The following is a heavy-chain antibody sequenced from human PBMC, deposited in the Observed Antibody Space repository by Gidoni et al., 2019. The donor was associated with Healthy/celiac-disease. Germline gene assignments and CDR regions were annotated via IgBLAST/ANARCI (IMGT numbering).Heavy chain of an antibody. CDR2: ISGSGGST. Sequence: EVQLLESGGGLVQPGGSLRLSCAASGFTFSSYAMSWVRQAPGKGLEWVSAISGSGGSTYYADSVQGRLTISRDNSKNTLYLQMNSLRAEDTAVYYCAKDLSWNYFFDYWGQGTLVTVSS. V-gene: IGHV3-23*01. CDR1: GFTFSSYA. J-gene: IGHJ4*02. D-gene: IGHD1-7*01. CDR3: AKDLSWNYFFDY.